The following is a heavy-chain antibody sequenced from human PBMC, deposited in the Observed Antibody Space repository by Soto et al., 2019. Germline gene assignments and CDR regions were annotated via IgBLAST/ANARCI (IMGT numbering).Heavy chain of an antibody. Sequence: PSETLSLTCTVSGGSISNYYWSWIRQPAEKRLEWIGRVSSTGSTYYNPYLKSRVTISVDTSKNQVSLNLTSVTAADTAVYYCARGVPAAGTDWFDPWGQGTLVTVSS. J-gene: IGHJ5*02. CDR3: ARGVPAAGTDWFDP. CDR1: GGSISNYY. D-gene: IGHD6-13*01. V-gene: IGHV4-4*07. CDR2: VSSTGST.